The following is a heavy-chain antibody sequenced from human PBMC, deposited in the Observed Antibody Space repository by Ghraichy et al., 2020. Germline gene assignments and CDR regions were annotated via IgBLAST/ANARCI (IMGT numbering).Heavy chain of an antibody. J-gene: IGHJ6*02. CDR1: GGSVSSGSYY. CDR3: ARDFNCSGGSCYSRGRWVGSVKYGMDV. Sequence: SETLSLTCTVSGGSVSSGSYYWSWIRQPPGKGLEWIGYIYYSGSTNYNPSLKSRVTISVDTSKNQFSLKLSSVTAADTAVYYCARDFNCSGGSCYSRGRWVGSVKYGMDVWGQGTTVTVSS. CDR2: IYYSGST. D-gene: IGHD2-15*01. V-gene: IGHV4-61*01.